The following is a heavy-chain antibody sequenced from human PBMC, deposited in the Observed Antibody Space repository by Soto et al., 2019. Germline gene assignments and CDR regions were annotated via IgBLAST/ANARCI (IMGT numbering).Heavy chain of an antibody. Sequence: GESLKISCNGSGYNFHTYWIAWVRQMPGKGLEWMGFIYPHDSDTRYSPSFRGQVTISADKSINTAYLQWTSLKASDTAIYFCARPTDYHYGMQVWGQGTTVTVSS. CDR2: IYPHDSDT. V-gene: IGHV5-51*01. CDR1: GYNFHTYW. J-gene: IGHJ6*02. CDR3: ARPTDYHYGMQV. D-gene: IGHD4-17*01.